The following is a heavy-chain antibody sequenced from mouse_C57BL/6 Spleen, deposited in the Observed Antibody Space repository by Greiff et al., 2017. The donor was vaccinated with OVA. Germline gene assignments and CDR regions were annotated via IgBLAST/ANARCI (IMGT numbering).Heavy chain of an antibody. CDR3: ARRGDGYFY. J-gene: IGHJ4*01. V-gene: IGHV1-81*01. CDR1: GYTFTSYG. D-gene: IGHD2-3*01. CDR2: IYPRSGNT. Sequence: LVESGAELARPGASVKLSCKASGYTFTSYGISWVKQRTGQGLEWIGEIYPRSGNTYYNEKFKGKATLTADKSSSTAYMELRSLTSEDSAVYFCARRGDGYFYWGQGTSVTVSS.